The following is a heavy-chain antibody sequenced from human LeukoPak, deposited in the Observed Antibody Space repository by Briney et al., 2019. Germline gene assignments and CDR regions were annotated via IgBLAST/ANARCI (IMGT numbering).Heavy chain of an antibody. Sequence: SETLSLTCTVSGGSVSSGSYYWSWIRQPPGKGLEWIGNIYYSGSTYYNPSLKSRVTISVDTSKNQFSLKLSSVTAADTAVYYCARRAAAGHFDYWGQGTLVTVSS. CDR3: ARRAAAGHFDY. CDR2: IYYSGST. V-gene: IGHV4-39*01. D-gene: IGHD6-13*01. J-gene: IGHJ4*02. CDR1: GGSVSSGSYY.